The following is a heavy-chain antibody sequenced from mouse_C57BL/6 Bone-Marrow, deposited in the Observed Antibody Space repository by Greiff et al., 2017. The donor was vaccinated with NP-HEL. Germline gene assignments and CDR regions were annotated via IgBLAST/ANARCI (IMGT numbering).Heavy chain of an antibody. V-gene: IGHV1-64*01. J-gene: IGHJ2*01. CDR3: ASPSCDSKVDD. D-gene: IGHD2-5*01. CDR2: IHPNSGST. Sequence: QVQLQQPGAELVKPGASVKLSCKASGYTFTSYWMHWVKQRPGQGLEWIGMIHPNSGSTNYNEKFKSKATLTVDKSSSTAYMQLSSLTSEDSAVYYSASPSCDSKVDDWGQGTTLTVSS. CDR1: GYTFTSYW.